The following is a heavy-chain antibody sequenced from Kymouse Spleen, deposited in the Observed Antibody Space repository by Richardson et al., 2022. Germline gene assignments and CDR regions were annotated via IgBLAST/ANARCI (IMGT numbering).Heavy chain of an antibody. CDR1: GFTFSSYA. CDR3: AKGAAAGTNYYYYGMDV. J-gene: IGHJ6*02. CDR2: ISGSGGST. Sequence: EVQLVESGGGLVQPGGSLRLSCAASGFTFSSYAMSWVRQAPGKGLEWVSAISGSGGSTYYADSVKGRFTISRDNSKNTLYLQMNSLRAEDTAVYYCAKGAAAGTNYYYYGMDVWGQGTTVTVSS. D-gene: IGHD6-13*01. V-gene: IGHV3-23*04.